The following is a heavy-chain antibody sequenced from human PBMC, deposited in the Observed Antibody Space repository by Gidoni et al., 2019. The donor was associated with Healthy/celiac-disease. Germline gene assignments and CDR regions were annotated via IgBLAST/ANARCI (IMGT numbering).Heavy chain of an antibody. D-gene: IGHD1-1*01. Sequence: QVQLQESGPGLLTPSQTLSLTCTVSGGAISGRGYYWCWIRHPAGKVLEWIGRIYSSGSTNYNPSLKSRVTISVDKAKNQFYLKLSSVTAADTAVYYCARTLPDNIPLLYYYYGMDVWGQGTTVTVSS. V-gene: IGHV4-61*02. J-gene: IGHJ6*02. CDR2: IYSSGST. CDR1: GGAISGRGYY. CDR3: ARTLPDNIPLLYYYYGMDV.